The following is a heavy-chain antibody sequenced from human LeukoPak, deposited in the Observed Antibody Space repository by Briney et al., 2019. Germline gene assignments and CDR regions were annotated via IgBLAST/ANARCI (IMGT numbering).Heavy chain of an antibody. CDR2: INAGNGNT. V-gene: IGHV1-3*01. Sequence: WASVKVSCKASGYTFTNYAIHWVRQAPGQGLEWMGWINAGNGNTRYSQKLQDRVTITMDTSANTVYMELSSLRSEDTAVYFCARGLLWFGELSPPGYWGQGTLVTVSS. J-gene: IGHJ4*02. CDR3: ARGLLWFGELSPPGY. CDR1: GYTFTNYA. D-gene: IGHD3-10*01.